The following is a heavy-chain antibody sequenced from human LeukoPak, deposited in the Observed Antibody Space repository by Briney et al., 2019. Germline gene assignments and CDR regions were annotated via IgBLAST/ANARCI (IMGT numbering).Heavy chain of an antibody. CDR2: ISGSGGST. CDR3: AKDHGSGWYYYYYGMDV. CDR1: GFTFSSYA. Sequence: GGSLRLSCAASGFTFSSYAMSWVRQAPGKGLEWVSAISGSGGSTYYADSVKGRFTISRDNSKNTLYLQMNSLRAEDTAVYYCAKDHGSGWYYYYYGMDVWGKGTTVTASS. J-gene: IGHJ6*04. V-gene: IGHV3-23*01. D-gene: IGHD6-19*01.